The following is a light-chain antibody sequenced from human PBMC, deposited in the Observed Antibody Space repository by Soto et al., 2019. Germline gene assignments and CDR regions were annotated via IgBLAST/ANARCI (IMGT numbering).Light chain of an antibody. V-gene: IGLV2-23*01. CDR3: CSSAPSRTVV. CDR2: QGN. CDR1: ISAVGSYWL. J-gene: IGLJ1*01. Sequence: QSVLTQPASLSGSPGQSITISCTGSISAVGSYWLVSWYQCHPGKVPKLIVYQGNKRPSGVSNRFSGSEPGNTASLTISGLQAEDEADYYCCSSAPSRTVVFGTGTKVTVL.